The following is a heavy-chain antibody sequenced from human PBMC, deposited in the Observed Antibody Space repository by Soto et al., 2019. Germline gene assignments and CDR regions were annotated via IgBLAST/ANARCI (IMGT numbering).Heavy chain of an antibody. CDR1: GFIFRTYW. J-gene: IGHJ5*02. D-gene: IGHD2-15*01. CDR3: ARPKLGYCSGGSCYALGRFDP. CDR2: IQQDGSEK. V-gene: IGHV3-7*01. Sequence: PGGSLRLSCAASGFIFRTYWMSWVRQAPGKGLEWVANIQQDGSEKYYVDSVKGRFTISRDNAKNSLYLQMNSLRAEDTAVYYCARPKLGYCSGGSCYALGRFDPWGQGTLVTVSS.